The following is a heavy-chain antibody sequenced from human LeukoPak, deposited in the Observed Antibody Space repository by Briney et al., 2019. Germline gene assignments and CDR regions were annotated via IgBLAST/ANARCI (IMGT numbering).Heavy chain of an antibody. D-gene: IGHD6-19*01. CDR2: IYPGDSDT. J-gene: IGHJ4*02. Sequence: GESLKISCKGSGYGFTSYWIGWVRQMPGRDREWMGRIYPGDSDTRYSPSFQGQVTISADKSISNAYLQWSSLKASDTALYYCARPAWLVGPHVSDSWGQGTLVTVSS. CDR3: ARPAWLVGPHVSDS. V-gene: IGHV5-51*01. CDR1: GYGFTSYW.